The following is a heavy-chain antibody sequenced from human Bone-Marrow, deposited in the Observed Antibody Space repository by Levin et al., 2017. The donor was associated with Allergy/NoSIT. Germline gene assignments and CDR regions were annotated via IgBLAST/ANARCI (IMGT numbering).Heavy chain of an antibody. V-gene: IGHV1-2*02. Sequence: GGSLRLSCTASGYSLSDYYLQWVRQAPGQGPECMGWINPNSGDTRYSQKFQGRVTMTRDTSINTAYMEISRLRSDDTAVYYCARDRFKTLLGVVTSFGGVDVWGQGTTVTVSS. CDR1: GYSLSDYY. CDR2: INPNSGDT. J-gene: IGHJ6*02. D-gene: IGHD3-3*01. CDR3: ARDRFKTLLGVVTSFGGVDV.